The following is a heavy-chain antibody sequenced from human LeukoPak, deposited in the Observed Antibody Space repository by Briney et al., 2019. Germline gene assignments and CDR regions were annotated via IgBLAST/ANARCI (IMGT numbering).Heavy chain of an antibody. J-gene: IGHJ3*02. CDR1: GFTFTNYA. D-gene: IGHD2-15*01. CDR3: ARDEAAVVVADTNDAFDI. Sequence: PGGSLRLSCAASGFTFTNYAMTWVRQAPGKGLEWVSVIYSGGSTYYADSVKGRFTISRDNSKNTLYLQMNSLRAEDTAVYSCARDEAAVVVADTNDAFDIWGQGTMVTVSS. V-gene: IGHV3-66*01. CDR2: IYSGGST.